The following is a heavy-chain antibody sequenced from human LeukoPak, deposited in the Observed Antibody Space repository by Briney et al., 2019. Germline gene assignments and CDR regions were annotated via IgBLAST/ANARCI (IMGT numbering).Heavy chain of an antibody. CDR3: SRSHDYGGLYFYYYMDV. CDR2: LDSSGST. Sequence: PSETLSLTCTVSGGSISSRSDYWGWIRQTPGKGLEWIGNLDSSGSTYYNPSLKSRVTISVGTSKSQFSLNLRSVTAADTAIYFCSRSHDYGGLYFYYYMDVWGKGITVTVSS. CDR1: GGSISSRSDY. V-gene: IGHV4-39*01. D-gene: IGHD4-23*01. J-gene: IGHJ6*03.